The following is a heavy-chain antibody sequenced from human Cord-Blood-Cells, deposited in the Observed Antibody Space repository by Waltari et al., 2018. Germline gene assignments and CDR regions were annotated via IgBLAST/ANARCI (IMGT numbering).Heavy chain of an antibody. CDR2: IYYGGSN. V-gene: IGHV4-39*01. CDR1: GGSISSSSYY. J-gene: IGHJ3*01. Sequence: QLQLQESCPGLVKPSETLSLTCTVSGGSISSSSYYWGWIRQPPGKGLEWMGSIYYGGSNYYTPALKSRVAISVDTSETQFSLKLRSVAAADSAVYYCARQRSYYDILSGYYAVDVWGQGTMVTVSS. D-gene: IGHD3-9*01. CDR3: ARQRSYYDILSGYYAVDV.